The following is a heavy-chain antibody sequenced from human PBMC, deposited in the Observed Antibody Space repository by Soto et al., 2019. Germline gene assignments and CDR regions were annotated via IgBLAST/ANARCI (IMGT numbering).Heavy chain of an antibody. CDR1: GFTFRSYA. V-gene: IGHV3-23*01. CDR3: AKERATVTTND. D-gene: IGHD4-17*01. J-gene: IGHJ4*02. Sequence: EVQLLESGGGLVQPGGSLRLSCAASGFTFRSYAMSWVRQAPGKGLEWVSGISGSGGNIYYIDSGKGRFTISRDNSKNTVFLQMNNLRAEDTAVYYCAKERATVTTNDWGQGTLVTVSS. CDR2: ISGSGGNI.